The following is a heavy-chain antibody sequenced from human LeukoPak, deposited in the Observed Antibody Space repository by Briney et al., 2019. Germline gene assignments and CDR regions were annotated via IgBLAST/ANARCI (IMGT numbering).Heavy chain of an antibody. Sequence: GGSLRLSCAASGFTFGYYGMNWVRQAPGKGLEWISYISSGSGTIYYADSVKGRFSISRDDAKSSLYLQVNSLRVEDTAVYYCARVASAWAEDYWGQGALVTVSS. CDR1: GFTFGYYG. V-gene: IGHV3-48*01. CDR2: ISSGSGTI. CDR3: ARVASAWAEDY. D-gene: IGHD6-19*01. J-gene: IGHJ4*02.